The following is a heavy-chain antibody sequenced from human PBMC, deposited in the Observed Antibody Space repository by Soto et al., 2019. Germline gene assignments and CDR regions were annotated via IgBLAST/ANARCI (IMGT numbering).Heavy chain of an antibody. CDR3: ASRMTVFDVLSHPFDP. V-gene: IGHV4-34*01. D-gene: IGHD3-3*01. CDR2: INHTGGT. CDR1: GWLVHGYY. Sequence: SATLFLTCAVHGWLVHGYYWKGMGQPPGTGLEWIGEINHTGGTHYHPSLKSRVTMSVDTSKNQFSLRLSYGTAADTAIYFGASRMTVFDVLSHPFDPWGQGPQVT. J-gene: IGHJ5*02.